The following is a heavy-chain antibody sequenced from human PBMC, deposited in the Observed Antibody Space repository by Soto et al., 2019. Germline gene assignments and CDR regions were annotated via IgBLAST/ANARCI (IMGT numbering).Heavy chain of an antibody. J-gene: IGHJ4*02. D-gene: IGHD2-2*01. CDR3: ARAYCSSTSCPHDY. CDR1: GFTFSSYS. Sequence: GGSLRLSCAASGFTFSSYSMNWVRQAPGKGLEWVSSISSSSSYIYYADSVKGRFTISRDNAKNSLYLQMNSLRAEDTAVYYCARAYCSSTSCPHDYWGQGTLVTVSS. CDR2: ISSSSSYI. V-gene: IGHV3-21*01.